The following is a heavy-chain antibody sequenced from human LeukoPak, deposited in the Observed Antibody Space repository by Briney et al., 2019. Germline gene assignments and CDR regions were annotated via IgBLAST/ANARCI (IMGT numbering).Heavy chain of an antibody. V-gene: IGHV1-2*02. D-gene: IGHD2-2*02. CDR1: GYTFTGYY. Sequence: GASVKVSCKASGYTFTGYYMHWVRQAPGQGLEWMGWINPNSGGTNYAQKFQGRVTMTRDTSISTAYMELSRLRSDDTAVYYCALLDYLYRRLNFDYWGQGTLVTVSS. CDR3: ALLDYLYRRLNFDY. J-gene: IGHJ4*02. CDR2: INPNSGGT.